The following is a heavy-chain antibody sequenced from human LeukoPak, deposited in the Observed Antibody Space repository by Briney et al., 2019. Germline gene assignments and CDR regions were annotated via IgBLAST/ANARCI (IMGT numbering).Heavy chain of an antibody. V-gene: IGHV4-34*01. CDR3: AGGTRGSRPRVFVYYYYMDV. J-gene: IGHJ6*03. Sequence: SETLSLTCAVYGGSFSGYYWSWIRQPPGKGLEWIGEINHSGSTNYNPSLKSRVTISVDTSKNQFSLKLSSVTAADTAVYYCAGGTRGSRPRVFVYYYYMDVWGKGTTVTVSS. D-gene: IGHD6-13*01. CDR1: GGSFSGYY. CDR2: INHSGST.